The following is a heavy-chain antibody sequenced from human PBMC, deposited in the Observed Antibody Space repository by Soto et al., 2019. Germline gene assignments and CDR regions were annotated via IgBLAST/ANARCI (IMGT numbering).Heavy chain of an antibody. V-gene: IGHV4-39*01. CDR3: ARHDYGDYLWWFDP. CDR1: GGSISSSNYY. CDR2: IYYSGSS. J-gene: IGHJ5*02. Sequence: SETLSLTCTVSGGSISSSNYYWGWIRQSPGKGLEWIASIYYSGSSWYNPSLQSRVTISVDTSKNQFFLRVKSVTAADTATYHCARHDYGDYLWWFDPWGQGTQVTVSS. D-gene: IGHD4-17*01.